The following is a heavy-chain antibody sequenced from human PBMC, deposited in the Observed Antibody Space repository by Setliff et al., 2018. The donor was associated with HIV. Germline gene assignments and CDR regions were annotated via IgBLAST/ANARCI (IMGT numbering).Heavy chain of an antibody. CDR3: AKEVQWLTLHDAFDI. CDR2: IWYDGSNK. D-gene: IGHD6-19*01. J-gene: IGHJ3*02. Sequence: LRLSCAASGFTVSSYSMNWVRQAPGKGLEWVAVIWYDGSNKYYADSVKGRFTISRDNSKNTLYLQMNSLRAEDTAVYYCAKEVQWLTLHDAFDIWGQGTMVTVSS. CDR1: GFTVSSYS. V-gene: IGHV3-33*06.